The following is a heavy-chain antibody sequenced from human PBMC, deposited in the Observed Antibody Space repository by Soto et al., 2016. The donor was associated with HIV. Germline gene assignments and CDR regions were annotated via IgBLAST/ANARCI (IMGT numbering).Heavy chain of an antibody. D-gene: IGHD6-19*01. CDR2: SNHNGGT. J-gene: IGHJ4*02. CDR3: ARGREDGHVAGCPTFDS. Sequence: QVQLQQWGAGLLKPSETLSLTCAVYGESFSGFYWTWIRQSPEKGLEWIGESNHNGGTNYNPALKSRVVVSVDKSKNQFSLKLYSVTAADTGVYYCARGREDGHVAGCPTFDSWGQGTLV. V-gene: IGHV4-34*02. CDR1: GESFSGFY.